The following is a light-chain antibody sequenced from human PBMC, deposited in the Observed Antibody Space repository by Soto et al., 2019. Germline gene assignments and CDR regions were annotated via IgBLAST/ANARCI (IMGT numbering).Light chain of an antibody. CDR3: SSYAGSSNV. V-gene: IGLV2-8*01. CDR1: SSDVGGYNY. Sequence: ALTQPPSASGSPGQSVAVSCTGTSSDVGGYNYVSWYQQHPGKAPKLMIYEVNKRPSGVPDRFSGSKSGNTASLTVSGLQAEDEADYYCSSYAGSSNVFGTGTKVTV. CDR2: EVN. J-gene: IGLJ1*01.